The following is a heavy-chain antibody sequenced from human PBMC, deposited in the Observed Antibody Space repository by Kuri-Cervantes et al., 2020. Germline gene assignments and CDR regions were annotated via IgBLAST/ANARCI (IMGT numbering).Heavy chain of an antibody. Sequence: SETLSLTCTVSGGSISSYYWSWIRQPPGKGLEWIGYIYYSGSTNYNPSLKSRVTISADTSKNQFSLKLTSVTAADTAVYYCTRDHGDYEIDSWGQGTLVTVSS. CDR2: IYYSGST. D-gene: IGHD4-17*01. CDR1: GGSISSYY. CDR3: TRDHGDYEIDS. J-gene: IGHJ5*01. V-gene: IGHV4-59*12.